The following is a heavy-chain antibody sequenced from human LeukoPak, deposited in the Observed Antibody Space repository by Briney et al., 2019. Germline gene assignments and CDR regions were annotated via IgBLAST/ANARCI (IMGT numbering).Heavy chain of an antibody. D-gene: IGHD3-3*02. V-gene: IGHV4-39*07. CDR3: ARDISISWFYS. CDR2: IYHTRST. J-gene: IGHJ5*01. CDR1: GASISSDSNY. Sequence: PSETLSLTCTVSGASISSDSNYWAWVRQPPGKGLQWIGSIYHTRSTFYNPSLKSRVPISIDSSKNQFSLKLSSVTVADTALYYCARDISISWFYSWGQGALVSVSS.